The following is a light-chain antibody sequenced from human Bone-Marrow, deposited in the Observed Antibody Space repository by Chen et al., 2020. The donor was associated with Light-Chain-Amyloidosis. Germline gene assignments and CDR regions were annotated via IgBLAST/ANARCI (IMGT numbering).Light chain of an antibody. CDR3: VLYMGSGISV. CDR1: SGSVSTSYY. CDR2: TTN. Sequence: QTVVTQEPSFSVSPGWTVTLNCGLSSGSVSTSYYPSWYQQTPGQAPRTLIYTTNTRSSGVPDRFSGSILGNKAALTITGAQADDESDYYCVLYMGSGISVFGGGTKLTVL. J-gene: IGLJ3*02. V-gene: IGLV8-61*01.